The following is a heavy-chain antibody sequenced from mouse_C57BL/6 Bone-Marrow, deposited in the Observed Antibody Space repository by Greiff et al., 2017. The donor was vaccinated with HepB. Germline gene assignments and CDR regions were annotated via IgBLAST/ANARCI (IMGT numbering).Heavy chain of an antibody. CDR2: ISSGGSYT. J-gene: IGHJ2*01. V-gene: IGHV5-6*01. CDR3: ARVLRDYFDY. CDR1: GFTFSSYG. Sequence: EVQLQESGGDLVKPGGSLKLSCAASGFTFSSYGMSWVRQTPDKRLEWVATISSGGSYTYYPDSVKGRFTISRDNAKNTLYLQMSSLKSEDTAMYYCARVLRDYFDYWGQGTTLTVSS.